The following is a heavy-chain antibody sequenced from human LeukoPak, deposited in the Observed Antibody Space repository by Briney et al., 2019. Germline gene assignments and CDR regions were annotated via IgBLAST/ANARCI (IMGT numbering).Heavy chain of an antibody. D-gene: IGHD4-17*01. Sequence: GGSLRLSCAASGFTVSSNYMSWVRQAPGKGLEWVSVIYSGGSTYYADSVKGRFTISRDNSKNTLYLQMGSLRVEDTAVYYCARDAYATLTWHYWGQGTLVTVSS. CDR2: IYSGGST. CDR1: GFTVSSNY. J-gene: IGHJ4*02. V-gene: IGHV3-66*01. CDR3: ARDAYATLTWHY.